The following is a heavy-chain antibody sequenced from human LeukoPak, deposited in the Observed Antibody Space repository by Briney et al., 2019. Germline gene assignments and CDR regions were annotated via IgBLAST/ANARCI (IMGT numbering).Heavy chain of an antibody. D-gene: IGHD3-9*01. V-gene: IGHV3-20*01. CDR2: INWNGGST. CDR3: ARAKRYFDWSSGSWFDP. Sequence: GGSLRLSYAASGFTFDDYGMSWVRQAPGKWLEWVSGINWNGGSTGYADSVKGRFTISRDNAKNSLYLQMKSLRAEDTALYHCARAKRYFDWSSGSWFDPWGQGTLVTVSS. CDR1: GFTFDDYG. J-gene: IGHJ5*02.